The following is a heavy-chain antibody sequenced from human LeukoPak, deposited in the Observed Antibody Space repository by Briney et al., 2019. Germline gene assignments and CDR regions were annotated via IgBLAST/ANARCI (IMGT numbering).Heavy chain of an antibody. D-gene: IGHD1-26*01. CDR1: GFTFSSYW. CDR2: INSDGSST. Sequence: GGSLRLSCAASGFTFSSYWMHWVRQAPGKGLVWVSRINSDGSSTSYADSVKGRFTISRDNAKNTLYLQMNSLRAEDTAVYYCTRDRKWELLFDYWGQGTLVTVSS. V-gene: IGHV3-74*01. CDR3: TRDRKWELLFDY. J-gene: IGHJ4*02.